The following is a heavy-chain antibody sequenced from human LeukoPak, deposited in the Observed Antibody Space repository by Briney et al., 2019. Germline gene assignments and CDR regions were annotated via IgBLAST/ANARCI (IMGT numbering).Heavy chain of an antibody. CDR1: GYSISSGYY. V-gene: IGHV4-38-2*02. CDR3: AREGGHYYGSGSYYIGDAFDI. D-gene: IGHD3-10*01. J-gene: IGHJ3*02. Sequence: SETLSLTCTVSGYSISSGYYWGWIRQPPGKGLEWIGSIYHSGSTFDNPSLKSRVTISVDTSKNQFSLKLSSVTAADTAVYYCAREGGHYYGSGSYYIGDAFDIWGQGTMVTVSS. CDR2: IYHSGST.